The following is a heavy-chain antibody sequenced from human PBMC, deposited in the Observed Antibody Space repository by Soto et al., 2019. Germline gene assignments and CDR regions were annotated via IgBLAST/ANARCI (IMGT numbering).Heavy chain of an antibody. V-gene: IGHV4-30-4*01. CDR1: GASISSGDYY. J-gene: IGHJ4*02. CDR2: IDYSGST. D-gene: IGHD4-4*01. CDR3: ARADDYSSRFDY. Sequence: QVQLQESGPGLVKPSQTLSLTCTVSGASISSGDYYWSWIRQPPGKGLEWIGYIDYSGSTYYSPSLKSRIPVSVDTSKNQFSLKLSSVTAADTAIYYCARADDYSSRFDYWGQGTLVTVSS.